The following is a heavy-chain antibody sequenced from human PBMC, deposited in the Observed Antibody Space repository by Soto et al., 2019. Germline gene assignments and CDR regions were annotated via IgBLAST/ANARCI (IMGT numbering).Heavy chain of an antibody. CDR1: GYTFATHG. Sequence: GPEVQKPGASVKVSCKASGYTFATHGISWVRQAPGQGLEWMGWISVYNGNTNYAQKLQGRVTMTTDTSTTTAYMELRSLRSDDTAVYYCARDGAYSSSNLDYWGQGTLVTVSS. CDR3: ARDGAYSSSNLDY. D-gene: IGHD6-6*01. V-gene: IGHV1-18*04. CDR2: ISVYNGNT. J-gene: IGHJ4*02.